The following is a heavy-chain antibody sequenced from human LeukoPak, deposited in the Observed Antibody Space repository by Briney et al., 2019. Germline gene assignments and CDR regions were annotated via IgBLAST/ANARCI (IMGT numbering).Heavy chain of an antibody. CDR1: GGSFSGYY. Sequence: SETLSLTCAVYGGSFSGYYWSWIRQPPGKGLEWIGEINHSGSNNYNPSLKSRVTISVDTSKNQFSLKLSSATAADTAVYYCARHLRGGWYGVDYWGQGTLVTVSS. CDR3: ARHLRGGWYGVDY. J-gene: IGHJ4*02. V-gene: IGHV4-34*01. CDR2: INHSGSN. D-gene: IGHD6-19*01.